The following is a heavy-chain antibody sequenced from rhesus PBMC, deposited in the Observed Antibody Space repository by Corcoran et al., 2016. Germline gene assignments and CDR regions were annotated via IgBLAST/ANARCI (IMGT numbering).Heavy chain of an antibody. D-gene: IGHD6S26*01. J-gene: IGHJ4*01. CDR1: GYSISSGYG. CDR2: IFGGSGST. V-gene: IGHV4-127*01. CDR3: LGSGWSGF. Sequence: QVQLQESGPGLVKPSETLSLTCAVSGYSISSGYGWGWIRQPPGKGLEWIGQIFGGSGSTHYNPSLKSRVTVSKDPAKNQFSLRLTSVTAADTAVYYCLGSGWSGFWGQGVLVTVSS.